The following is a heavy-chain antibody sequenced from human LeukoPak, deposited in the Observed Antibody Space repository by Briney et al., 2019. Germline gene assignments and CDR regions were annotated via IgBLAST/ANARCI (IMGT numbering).Heavy chain of an antibody. J-gene: IGHJ4*02. Sequence: ASVTVSFTASGYTFSIYGISWVRQAPGQRLQWMGWISAYNGNTNYRQQLQGRVTMTTDTSTSTAYMDLRSLRSDDTAIYYCARDSPDGSGTYYNDSPDYWGQGTLVTVSS. CDR2: ISAYNGNT. CDR1: GYTFSIYG. CDR3: ARDSPDGSGTYYNDSPDY. D-gene: IGHD3-10*01. V-gene: IGHV1-18*01.